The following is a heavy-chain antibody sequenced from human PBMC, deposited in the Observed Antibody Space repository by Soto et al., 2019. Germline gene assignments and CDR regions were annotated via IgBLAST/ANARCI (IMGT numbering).Heavy chain of an antibody. V-gene: IGHV4-31*02. CDR3: ARDRSAVVAATAGFDP. D-gene: IGHD2-15*01. CDR1: GGSVRDGSYY. J-gene: IGHJ5*02. Sequence: SETLSLTCTVSGGSVRDGSYYWAWLRQPPGKGLEWIGYIYYSGSTYYNPSLKSRVTISVDTSKNQFSLKLSSVTAADTAVYYCARDRSAVVAATAGFDPWGQGTLVTVSS. CDR2: IYYSGST.